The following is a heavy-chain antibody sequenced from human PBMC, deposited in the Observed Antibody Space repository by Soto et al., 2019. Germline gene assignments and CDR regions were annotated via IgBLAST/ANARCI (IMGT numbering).Heavy chain of an antibody. D-gene: IGHD3-22*01. Sequence: GGSLRLSCTASGFTFGDYAMSWFRQAPGKGLEWVGFIRSKAYGGTTEYAASVKGRFTISRDDSKSIAYLQMNSLKTEDTAVYYCTRDKPPTSEGYDSSGYLDYWGQGTLVTVSS. CDR1: GFTFGDYA. CDR2: IRSKAYGGTT. CDR3: TRDKPPTSEGYDSSGYLDY. V-gene: IGHV3-49*03. J-gene: IGHJ4*02.